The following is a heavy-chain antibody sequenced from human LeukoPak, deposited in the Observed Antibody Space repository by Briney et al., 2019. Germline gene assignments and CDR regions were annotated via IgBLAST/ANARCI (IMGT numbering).Heavy chain of an antibody. J-gene: IGHJ3*02. D-gene: IGHD3-22*01. CDR1: GGTFSSYA. V-gene: IGHV1-69*13. CDR2: IIPIFGTA. Sequence: SVKVSCKASGGTFSSYAISWVRQAPGQGLEWMGGIIPIFGTANYAQKFQGRVTITADESTSTAYMELGSLRSEDTAVYYCARESDSSGPLGNAFDIWGQGTMVTVSS. CDR3: ARESDSSGPLGNAFDI.